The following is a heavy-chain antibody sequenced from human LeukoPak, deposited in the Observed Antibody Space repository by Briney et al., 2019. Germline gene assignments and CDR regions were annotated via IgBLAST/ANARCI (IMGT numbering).Heavy chain of an antibody. J-gene: IGHJ5*01. Sequence: GGSEGLPCAASGFTFSSYSMHWVRQAPGKGLEWVSCISASSSYINHADSVKGRFTISRDNAKNSLYLQMNSLRAEDTAVYFCARSGGSGSYASSGHGTPLTVSS. CDR3: ARSGGSGSYAS. CDR2: ISASSSYI. D-gene: IGHD3-10*01. V-gene: IGHV3-21*01. CDR1: GFTFSSYS.